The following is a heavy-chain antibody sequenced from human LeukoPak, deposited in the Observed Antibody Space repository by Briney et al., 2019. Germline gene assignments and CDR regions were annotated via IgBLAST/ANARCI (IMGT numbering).Heavy chain of an antibody. D-gene: IGHD6-19*01. CDR2: MRPNTGAT. CDR3: AKDSSSGWLSPDY. Sequence: GASVKVSCKASGYTFSDYYMHWVRQAPGQGPEWMGEMRPNTGATQYAQSFQGRVTMTRDRSITTAYMELSSLTSDDTAVYYCAKDSSSGWLSPDYWGQGTLVTVSS. J-gene: IGHJ4*02. V-gene: IGHV1-2*02. CDR1: GYTFSDYY.